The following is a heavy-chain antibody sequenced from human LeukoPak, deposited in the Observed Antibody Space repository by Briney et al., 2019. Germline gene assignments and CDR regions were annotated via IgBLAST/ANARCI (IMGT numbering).Heavy chain of an antibody. J-gene: IGHJ4*02. CDR2: ISYDGSNK. Sequence: GGSLRLSCAASGFTFSSYGMHWVRQAPGKGLEWVAVISYDGSNKYYVDSVKGRFTISRDNSKNTLYLQMNSLRAEDTAVYYCARGAGYNYPYYFDYWGQGTLVTVSS. D-gene: IGHD5-24*01. CDR3: ARGAGYNYPYYFDY. V-gene: IGHV3-30*14. CDR1: GFTFSSYG.